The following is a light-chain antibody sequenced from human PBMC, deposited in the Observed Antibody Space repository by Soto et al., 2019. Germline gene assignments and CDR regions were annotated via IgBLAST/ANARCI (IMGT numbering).Light chain of an antibody. V-gene: IGKV1-39*01. Sequence: DIQMTQSPSSLSASVGDRVTITCRASRSISSYLNWYQQKPGKAPKLLIYAASSLQSGVPSRFSGSGSGTDFTLTISSLQPEDFATYYCQQSYSTPPWTFGQGTKVDIK. CDR3: QQSYSTPPWT. CDR1: RSISSY. J-gene: IGKJ1*01. CDR2: AAS.